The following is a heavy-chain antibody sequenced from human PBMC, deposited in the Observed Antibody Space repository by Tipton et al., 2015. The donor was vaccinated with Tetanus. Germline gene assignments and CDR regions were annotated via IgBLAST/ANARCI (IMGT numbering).Heavy chain of an antibody. CDR1: GGSISSYY. Sequence: TLSLTCTVSGGSISSYYWTWIRQPPGRGLEWIGYVHYSGSTNYSPSLRSRVTLSVDTSKNQFSLQMSSVTAADTAVYYCARIGWPENNKQGVDIWGQGTMVTVSS. V-gene: IGHV4-59*01. CDR2: VHYSGST. J-gene: IGHJ3*02. D-gene: IGHD1/OR15-1a*01. CDR3: ARIGWPENNKQGVDI.